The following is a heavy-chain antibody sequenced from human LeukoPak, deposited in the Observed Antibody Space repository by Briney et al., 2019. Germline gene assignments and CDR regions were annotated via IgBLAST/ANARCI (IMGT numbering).Heavy chain of an antibody. CDR2: ISDSGGSST. Sequence: PGGSLRLSCAASGFTFSSYAMSWVRQAPGKGLEWVSTISDSGGSSTYYADSVKGRFTISRDNSKNTLYLQMNSLRAEDTAVYNCAKDRLRDYRGYYYYYMDVWGKGTTVTVSS. CDR1: GFTFSSYA. J-gene: IGHJ6*03. V-gene: IGHV3-23*01. D-gene: IGHD4-11*01. CDR3: AKDRLRDYRGYYYYYMDV.